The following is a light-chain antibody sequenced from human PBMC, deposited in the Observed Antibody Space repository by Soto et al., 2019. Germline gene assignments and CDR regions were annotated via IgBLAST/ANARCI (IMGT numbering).Light chain of an antibody. CDR1: QSIRTD. V-gene: IGKV3-11*01. CDR3: QQRYNWPIT. Sequence: EIVMTQSPGTLSLSPGERATLSCRASQSIRTDLAWYQQKSGQGPRLLIYADSNRATGIPARFSGSGSGTDFTLTISSLEPEDFSVYYCQQRYNWPITFGQGTRLEI. CDR2: ADS. J-gene: IGKJ5*01.